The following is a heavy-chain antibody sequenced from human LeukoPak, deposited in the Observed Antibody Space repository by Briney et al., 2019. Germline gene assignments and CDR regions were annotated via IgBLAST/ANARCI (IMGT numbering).Heavy chain of an antibody. CDR1: GFTFSSYG. D-gene: IGHD6-19*01. Sequence: GGSLRLSCAASGFTFSSYGMHWVRQAPGKGLEWVAVISYDGSNKYYADSVKGRFTISRDNSKNTLYLQMNSLRAEDTAVYYCARDQHTLPGIAVNWGQGTLVTVSS. J-gene: IGHJ4*02. CDR2: ISYDGSNK. V-gene: IGHV3-30*03. CDR3: ARDQHTLPGIAVN.